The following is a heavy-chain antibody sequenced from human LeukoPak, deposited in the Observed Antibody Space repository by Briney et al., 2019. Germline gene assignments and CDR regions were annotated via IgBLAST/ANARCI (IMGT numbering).Heavy chain of an antibody. Sequence: PGGSLRLSCTASGFTFGDYAMSWVRQAPGKGLEWVGFIRSKAYGGTTEYAASVKGRFTISRDDSKSIAYLQMNSLKTEDTAVYYCTRDRRTAMVYYYYMDVWGKGTTVTVSS. V-gene: IGHV3-49*04. CDR2: IRSKAYGGTT. CDR1: GFTFGDYA. J-gene: IGHJ6*03. D-gene: IGHD5-18*01. CDR3: TRDRRTAMVYYYYMDV.